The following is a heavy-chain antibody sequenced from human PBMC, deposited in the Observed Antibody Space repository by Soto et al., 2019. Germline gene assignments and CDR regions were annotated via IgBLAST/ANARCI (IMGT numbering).Heavy chain of an antibody. J-gene: IGHJ4*02. CDR2: CIPILDMA. Sequence: QVQVVQSGAEVKKPASSVKVSCKPSGGTFNTYTVNWVRLAPGHGLEWMGRCIPILDMANYAQKFQDRVTITADRSTFTAYMELNSLTSDDTAVYYCAITYCRDNSCPRDFDFWGPGTRVTVSS. D-gene: IGHD2-21*01. CDR1: GGTFNTYT. CDR3: AITYCRDNSCPRDFDF. V-gene: IGHV1-69*02.